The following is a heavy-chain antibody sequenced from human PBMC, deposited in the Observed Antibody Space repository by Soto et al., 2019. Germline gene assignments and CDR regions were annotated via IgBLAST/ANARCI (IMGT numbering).Heavy chain of an antibody. Sequence: GASVKVSCKASGYTFTGYYMHWVRQAPGQGLEWMGWINPNSGGTNYAQKFQGRVTMTRDTSISTAYMELSRLRSDDTAVYYCARASEMATKYVDYWGQGTLVTVSS. CDR2: INPNSGGT. V-gene: IGHV1-2*02. CDR3: ARASEMATKYVDY. D-gene: IGHD5-12*01. J-gene: IGHJ4*02. CDR1: GYTFTGYY.